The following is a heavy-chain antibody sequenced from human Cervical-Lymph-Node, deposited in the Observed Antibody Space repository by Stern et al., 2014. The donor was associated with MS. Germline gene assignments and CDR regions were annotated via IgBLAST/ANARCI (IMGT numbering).Heavy chain of an antibody. CDR3: ARVRYNYGSVDAFDI. CDR2: ISSSSTYI. CDR1: GFTFNNYN. D-gene: IGHD3-10*01. J-gene: IGHJ3*02. V-gene: IGHV3-21*01. Sequence: EEQLVESGGGLVKPGGSLRLSCAASGFTFNNYNMNWVRQAPGKGLEWVSGISSSSTYIYYADSVKGRFTISRDNAKKSLSLQMNSLRAEDTAVYYCARVRYNYGSVDAFDIWGQGTMVTVSS.